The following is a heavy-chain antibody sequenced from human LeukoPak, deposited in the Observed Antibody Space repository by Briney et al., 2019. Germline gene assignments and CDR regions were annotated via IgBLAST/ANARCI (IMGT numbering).Heavy chain of an antibody. CDR3: ARDKADLLRGYSGYFRY. D-gene: IGHD5-12*01. J-gene: IGHJ4*02. Sequence: GASVKVSCKASGGTFSSYAISWVRQAPGQGLEWMGGIIPIFGTANYAQKFQGRVTITADKSTSTAYMELSSLRSEDTAGYYCARDKADLLRGYSGYFRYWGQGTLVTVSS. V-gene: IGHV1-69*06. CDR1: GGTFSSYA. CDR2: IIPIFGTA.